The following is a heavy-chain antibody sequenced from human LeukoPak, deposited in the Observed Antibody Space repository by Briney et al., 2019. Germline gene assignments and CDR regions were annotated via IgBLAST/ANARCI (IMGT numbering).Heavy chain of an antibody. D-gene: IGHD2/OR15-2a*01. CDR1: GLTFSSYW. V-gene: IGHV3-74*01. CDR2: INTDGTII. CDR3: VKDLDFRADC. J-gene: IGHJ4*02. Sequence: GGSLRLSCAASGLTFSSYWMHWVRQTPGRGLVWVARINTDGTIIDYADPVQGRFTISRDNAKNTLYLQMNSLRAEDTALYYCVKDLDFRADCWGQGTLVTVSS.